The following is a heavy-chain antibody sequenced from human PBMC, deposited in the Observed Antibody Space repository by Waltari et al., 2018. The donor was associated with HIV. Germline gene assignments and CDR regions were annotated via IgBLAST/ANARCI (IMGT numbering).Heavy chain of an antibody. Sequence: EVQLVESGGGLVKPGGSLRLSCAGSGFTFSSFSMNWVRQAPGQGLEWVASIRSGSSFIDYADSVKGRFTISRDNAKNSLYLQMKSRRVEDTALYYCARALTNFGGFWGQGTLVTVSS. CDR1: GFTFSSFS. V-gene: IGHV3-21*01. D-gene: IGHD4-17*01. J-gene: IGHJ4*02. CDR3: ARALTNFGGF. CDR2: IRSGSSFI.